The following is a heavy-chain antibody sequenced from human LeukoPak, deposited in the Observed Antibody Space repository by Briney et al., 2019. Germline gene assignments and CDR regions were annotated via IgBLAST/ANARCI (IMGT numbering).Heavy chain of an antibody. V-gene: IGHV4-61*02. Sequence: SETLSLTCTVSGGSISSGSYFGTWVRPPGGKGLEWIGRINTSGSTNYNPALKSRVTISVDTSKNQFSLKLSSVTAADTAVFYCAREGYTSSWYSGYYYFDYWGQGTLVTVSS. CDR3: AREGYTSSWYSGYYYFDY. J-gene: IGHJ4*02. D-gene: IGHD6-13*01. CDR2: INTSGST. CDR1: GGSISSGSYF.